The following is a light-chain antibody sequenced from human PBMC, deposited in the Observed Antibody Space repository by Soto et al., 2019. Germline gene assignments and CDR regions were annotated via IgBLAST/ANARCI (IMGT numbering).Light chain of an antibody. Sequence: EIVLTQSPGTLSLSPGERATLSCRASQSVSSNYIAWYQQIPGQAPRLLIYGASSRAAGIPDRFSGSGSGTDFTLTISRVEPEDFAVYYCQQYGSSPNTFGQGTKLEIK. V-gene: IGKV3-20*01. CDR1: QSVSSNY. CDR3: QQYGSSPNT. J-gene: IGKJ2*01. CDR2: GAS.